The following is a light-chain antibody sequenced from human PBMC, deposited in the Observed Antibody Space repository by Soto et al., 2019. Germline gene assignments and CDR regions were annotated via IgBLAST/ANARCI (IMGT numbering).Light chain of an antibody. CDR2: EDS. J-gene: IGLJ1*01. CDR1: SSDVGGYNY. V-gene: IGLV2-14*01. Sequence: QSALTQPASVSGSPGQSITISCTGTSSDVGGYNYVSWYQQHPGKAPKLMIYEDSNRPSGVSNRFSGSKSGNTSSLTISGLQAEEEADYYCSSYSSSSIDYVFGTGTKLTVL. CDR3: SSYSSSSIDYV.